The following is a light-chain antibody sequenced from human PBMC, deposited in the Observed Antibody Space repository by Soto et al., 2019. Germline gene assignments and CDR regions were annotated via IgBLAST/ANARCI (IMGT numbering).Light chain of an antibody. CDR3: ETWDSNTLGV. CDR1: SGHSSYI. J-gene: IGLJ2*01. Sequence: QPVLTQSSSASASLGSSVKLTCTLSSGHSSYIIAWHQQRPGKAPRYLMKLEGSGSYNKGSGVPDRFSGSSSGADRYLTISNLQFEDEADYYCETWDSNTLGVLGGGTQLTVL. V-gene: IGLV4-60*02. CDR2: LEGSGSY.